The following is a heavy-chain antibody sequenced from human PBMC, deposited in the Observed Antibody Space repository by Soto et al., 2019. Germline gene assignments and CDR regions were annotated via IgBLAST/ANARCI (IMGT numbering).Heavy chain of an antibody. CDR2: IYYSGST. Sequence: SETLSLTCTVSGGSISSYYWSWIRQPPGKGLEWIGNIYYSGSTNYNPSLKSRVTISVDTSKNQFSLKLSSVTAADTAVYYCARGRYCSSTSCYTNYYYYGMDVWGQGTTVTVSS. CDR1: GGSISSYY. D-gene: IGHD2-2*02. V-gene: IGHV4-59*01. CDR3: ARGRYCSSTSCYTNYYYYGMDV. J-gene: IGHJ6*02.